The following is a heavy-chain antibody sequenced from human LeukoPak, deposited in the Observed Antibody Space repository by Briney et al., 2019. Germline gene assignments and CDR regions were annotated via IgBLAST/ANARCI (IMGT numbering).Heavy chain of an antibody. V-gene: IGHV3-53*01. Sequence: GGSLRPSCAASGFTVSSNHMTWVRQAPGKGLEWVSVIYSGGSTYYADSVKGRFIISRDNSRNTLYLQMNNLRAEDTAVYYCARAWAPAGLYFDYWGQGTLVTVSS. J-gene: IGHJ4*02. D-gene: IGHD6-13*01. CDR3: ARAWAPAGLYFDY. CDR1: GFTVSSNH. CDR2: IYSGGST.